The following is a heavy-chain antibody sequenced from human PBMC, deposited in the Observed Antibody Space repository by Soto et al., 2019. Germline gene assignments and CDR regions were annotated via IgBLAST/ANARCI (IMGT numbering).Heavy chain of an antibody. D-gene: IGHD3-10*01. CDR2: IYRGGST. CDR3: AREGAGSSFDY. V-gene: IGHV3-53*01. J-gene: IGHJ4*02. CDR1: GFTVSSNY. Sequence: EVQLVESGGGLIQPGGSLRLSCAASGFTVSSNYMSWVRQAPGKGLEWVSVIYRGGSTYYADSVKGRFTISRDNSKNTLYLQMNTLRAEDTAVYYCAREGAGSSFDYWGQGTLVTVSS.